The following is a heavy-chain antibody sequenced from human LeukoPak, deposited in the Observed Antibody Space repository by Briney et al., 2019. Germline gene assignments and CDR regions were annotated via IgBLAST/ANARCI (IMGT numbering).Heavy chain of an antibody. J-gene: IGHJ4*02. V-gene: IGHV4-59*01. Sequence: PSHTLSITCTVSGGSISSYYWSLIRQPPRKPLPWIGYIYYRGSTNYNPSLKSRVTISVDTSKNQFSLKLSSVTAADTAVYYCARQVQPYDFWSGYYAFDYWGQGTLVTVSS. D-gene: IGHD3-3*01. CDR3: ARQVQPYDFWSGYYAFDY. CDR2: IYYRGST. CDR1: GGSISSYY.